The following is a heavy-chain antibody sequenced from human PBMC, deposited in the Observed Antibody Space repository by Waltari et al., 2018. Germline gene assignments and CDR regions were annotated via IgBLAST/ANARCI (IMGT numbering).Heavy chain of an antibody. D-gene: IGHD6-19*01. CDR2: IYYSGST. CDR1: GGSISSYY. V-gene: IGHV4-59*01. J-gene: IGHJ6*03. CDR3: AREAVAASWSTLYMDV. Sequence: QVQLQESGPGLVKPSETLSLTCTVSGGSISSYYWSWIRQPPGKGLEWIGYIYYSGSTNYNPSLKSRVTISVDTSKNQFSLKLSSVTAADTAVYYCAREAVAASWSTLYMDVWGKGTTVTVSS.